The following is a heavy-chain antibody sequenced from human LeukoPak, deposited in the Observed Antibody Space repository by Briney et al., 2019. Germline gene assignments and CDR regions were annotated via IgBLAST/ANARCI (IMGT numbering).Heavy chain of an antibody. CDR3: ARSKDDYVWGSYRFDAFDI. Sequence: SETLSLTCTVSGGSISSYYWSWIRQPAGKGLEWIGRIYTSGSTNYNPSLKSRVTISVDTSKNQFSLKLSSVTAADTAVYYCARSKDDYVWGSYRFDAFDIWGQGTMVTVSS. J-gene: IGHJ3*02. CDR2: IYTSGST. V-gene: IGHV4-4*07. CDR1: GGSISSYY. D-gene: IGHD3-16*02.